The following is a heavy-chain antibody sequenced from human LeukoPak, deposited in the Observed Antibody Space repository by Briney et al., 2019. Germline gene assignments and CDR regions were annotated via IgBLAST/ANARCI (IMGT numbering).Heavy chain of an antibody. CDR2: IYYTGST. V-gene: IGHV4-39*01. J-gene: IGHJ2*01. D-gene: IGHD1-1*01. Sequence: TPSETLSLTCTVSGGSISSNSYYWGWIRQPPGKGLEWIGNIYYTGSTYDNPSLKSRLTISGDTSKNQFSLRLSSVTAADTAVYYCAGYNYGPGFFDLWGRGTLITVSS. CDR3: AGYNYGPGFFDL. CDR1: GGSISSNSYY.